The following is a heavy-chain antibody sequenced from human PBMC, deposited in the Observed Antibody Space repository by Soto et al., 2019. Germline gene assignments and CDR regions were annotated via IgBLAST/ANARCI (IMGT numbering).Heavy chain of an antibody. CDR3: ARGSGGASSSCHHSYYGMDV. V-gene: IGHV1-18*01. D-gene: IGHD6-13*01. J-gene: IGHJ6*02. CDR1: GYTFTNYA. Sequence: QIQLVQSGAEVKKPGASVKVFCRASGYTFTNYAITWVRQAPGQGLEWMGCFSTYNGNTNYAQKLQGRVTMTTDTSPSTAYMGRRSLRSDDTAVYYCARGSGGASSSCHHSYYGMDVWGQGTTVTVSS. CDR2: FSTYNGNT.